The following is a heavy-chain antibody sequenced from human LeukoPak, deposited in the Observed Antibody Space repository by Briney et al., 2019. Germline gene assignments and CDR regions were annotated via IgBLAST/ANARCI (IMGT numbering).Heavy chain of an antibody. J-gene: IGHJ3*02. D-gene: IGHD3-3*01. CDR3: AKDLRSGAFDI. CDR1: GFTFDDYA. CDR2: ISWNSGSI. Sequence: GGSLRLSCAASGFTFDDYAMHWVRQAPGKGPEWVSGISWNSGSIGYADSVKGRFTISRDNAKNSLYLQMNSLRAEGMALYYCAKDLRSGAFDIWGQGTMVTVSS. V-gene: IGHV3-9*03.